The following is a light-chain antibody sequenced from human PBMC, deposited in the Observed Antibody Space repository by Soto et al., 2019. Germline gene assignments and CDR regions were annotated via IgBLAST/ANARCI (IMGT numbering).Light chain of an antibody. J-gene: IGKJ5*01. V-gene: IGKV1-33*01. CDR1: QDINNY. Sequence: DIKMTQSPSSLSVSVGDSVTITCQASQDINNYLSWYQHRPGQAPKLLIYDESKLETGVPSRFSGTGSGTDFSFIISSVQPQDVGTYYCQQYENVPITFGQGTRL. CDR2: DES. CDR3: QQYENVPIT.